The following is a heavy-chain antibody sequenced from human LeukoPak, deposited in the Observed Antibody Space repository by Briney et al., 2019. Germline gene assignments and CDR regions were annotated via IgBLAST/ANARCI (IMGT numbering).Heavy chain of an antibody. CDR3: ARDRAGSWGMDY. Sequence: ASVKISCKASGYSFTANHIHWVRQAPGQGLEWMGIIYPHRLTITYAQKFQGRVTLTSDMSTSTVYLELNTLKSEDTAVYFCARDRAGSWGMDYWGQGTLVTVSS. J-gene: IGHJ4*02. CDR1: GYSFTANH. V-gene: IGHV1-46*01. CDR2: IYPHRLTI. D-gene: IGHD7-27*01.